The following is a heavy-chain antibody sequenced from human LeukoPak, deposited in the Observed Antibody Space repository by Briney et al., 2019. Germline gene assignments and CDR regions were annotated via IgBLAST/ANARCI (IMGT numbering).Heavy chain of an antibody. D-gene: IGHD6-19*01. J-gene: IGHJ4*02. Sequence: SETLSLTCAVYGGSFSGYYWSWIRQPPGKGLEWIGEINHSGSTNYNPSLKSRVTMSVDTSKNQFSLKLSSVTAADTAVYYCARGVYGSIAVGLFDYWGQGTLVTVSS. CDR1: GGSFSGYY. CDR2: INHSGST. V-gene: IGHV4-34*01. CDR3: ARGVYGSIAVGLFDY.